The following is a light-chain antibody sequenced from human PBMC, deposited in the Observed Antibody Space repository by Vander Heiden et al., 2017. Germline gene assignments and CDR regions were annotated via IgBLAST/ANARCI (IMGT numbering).Light chain of an antibody. J-gene: IGKJ1*01. V-gene: IGKV1-39*01. CDR3: QQTYSAPWT. CDR1: QSITTY. Sequence: DSQMTQAGSFLSASVGDRITITCRASQSITTYSSWYQQKPGKAPKLLIYAASSLQIEVPSRFSGSGSGTDFTLTISSLQPEDFAIYYCQQTYSAPWTFGQGTKVEIK. CDR2: AAS.